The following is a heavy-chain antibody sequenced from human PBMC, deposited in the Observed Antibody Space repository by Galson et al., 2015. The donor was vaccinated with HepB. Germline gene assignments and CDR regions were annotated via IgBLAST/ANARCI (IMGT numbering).Heavy chain of an antibody. Sequence: SLRLSCAASGFTFRSYAMYWVRQAPGKGLEWVAVTWYDGSNKYYADSVKGRFTISRDDSENTLYLQMNSLTAEDTAVYYCARPNDHIGYHHGTHFDFWGRG. CDR1: GFTFRSYA. CDR3: ARPNDHIGYHHGTHFDF. CDR2: TWYDGSNK. D-gene: IGHD3-22*01. J-gene: IGHJ4*02. V-gene: IGHV3-33*01.